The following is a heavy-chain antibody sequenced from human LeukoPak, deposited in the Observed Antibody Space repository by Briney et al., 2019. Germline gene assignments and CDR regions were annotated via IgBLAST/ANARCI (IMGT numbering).Heavy chain of an antibody. CDR1: GFTFSSYA. D-gene: IGHD2-2*01. J-gene: IGHJ4*02. V-gene: IGHV3-21*04. CDR2: ISSSSSYI. Sequence: GGSLRLSCAASGFTFSSYAMNWVRQAPGKGLEWVSSISSSSSYIYYADSVKGRFTISRDNAKNSLYLQMNSLRAEDTAVYYCAKAMALVVRAAIDYWGQGTPVTVSS. CDR3: AKAMALVVRAAIDY.